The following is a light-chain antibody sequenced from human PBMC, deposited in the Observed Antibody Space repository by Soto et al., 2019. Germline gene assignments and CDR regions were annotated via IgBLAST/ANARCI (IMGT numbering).Light chain of an antibody. Sequence: EIVMTQSPATLSVSPGERATLSCRASQSVSGKLAWYQQKPGQTPRLLIYDTSTRATGVPARFSGSRSGPEFTLTINSLQSEDFAIYYCQPYNNWQLTFGGGTKVDIK. CDR2: DTS. CDR3: QPYNNWQLT. V-gene: IGKV3-15*01. J-gene: IGKJ4*01. CDR1: QSVSGK.